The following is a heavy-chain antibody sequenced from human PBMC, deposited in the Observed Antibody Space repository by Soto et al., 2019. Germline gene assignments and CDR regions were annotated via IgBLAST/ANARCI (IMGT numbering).Heavy chain of an antibody. CDR3: ARPRGRYFDLFHLHY. CDR1: GFTFSSYA. V-gene: IGHV3-30-3*01. Sequence: QVQLVESGGGVVQPGRSLRLSCAASGFTFSSYAMHWVRQAPGKGLEWVAVISYDGSNKYYADSVKGRFTISRDNSKNTQDLQMNVLKAEDTAVYYCARPRGRYFDLFHLHYWGQGTLVTGSS. D-gene: IGHD3-9*01. CDR2: ISYDGSNK. J-gene: IGHJ4*02.